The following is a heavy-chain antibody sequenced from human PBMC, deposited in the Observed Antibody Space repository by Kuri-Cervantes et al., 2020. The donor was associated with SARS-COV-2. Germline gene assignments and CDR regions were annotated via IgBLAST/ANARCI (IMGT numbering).Heavy chain of an antibody. J-gene: IGHJ3*02. CDR1: GGSISSYY. D-gene: IGHD3-3*01. CDR2: IYYSGST. CDR3: ARVRIFGVPGFAFDI. V-gene: IGHV4-59*01. Sequence: SETLSLTCTVSGGSISSYYWSWIRQPPGKGLEWIGYIYYSGSTNYNPSLKSRVTISVDTSKNQFSLKLSSVTAADTAVHYCARVRIFGVPGFAFDIWGQGTMVTVSS.